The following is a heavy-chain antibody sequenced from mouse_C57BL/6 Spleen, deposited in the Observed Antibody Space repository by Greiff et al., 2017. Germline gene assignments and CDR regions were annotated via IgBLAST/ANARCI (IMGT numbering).Heavy chain of an antibody. D-gene: IGHD2-3*01. CDR1: GYTFTSYW. V-gene: IGHV1-59*01. J-gene: IGHJ4*01. CDR2: IDPSDSYT. Sequence: QVQLQQPGAELVRPGTSVKLSCKASGYTFTSYWMHWVKQRPGQGLEWIGVIDPSDSYTNYNQKFKAKATLTVDTSSSTAYMQLSSLTSEDSAVYYCARYDGYYGTKDAMDYWGQGTSVTVSS. CDR3: ARYDGYYGTKDAMDY.